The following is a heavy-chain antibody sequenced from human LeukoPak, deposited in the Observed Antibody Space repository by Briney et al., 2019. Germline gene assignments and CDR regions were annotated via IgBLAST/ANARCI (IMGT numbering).Heavy chain of an antibody. V-gene: IGHV4-59*01. CDR3: ARVGSWCFDL. Sequence: SETLSLTCTVSGGSIYTYYWSWLRQPPGKRLEWIGYIDYSGSTNYNPPLKSRVTMSVDMSKNQFSLKLTSVTAGATAVYYCARVGSWCFDLWGQGTLVTVSS. CDR2: IDYSGST. CDR1: GGSIYTYY. J-gene: IGHJ4*02. D-gene: IGHD6-13*01.